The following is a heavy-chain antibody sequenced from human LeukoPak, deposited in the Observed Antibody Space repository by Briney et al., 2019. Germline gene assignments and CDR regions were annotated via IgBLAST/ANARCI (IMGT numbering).Heavy chain of an antibody. CDR2: INHSGST. V-gene: IGHV4-34*01. CDR1: GGSFSGYY. J-gene: IGHJ3*02. D-gene: IGHD3-22*01. CDR3: ARVLTRPHYYDSSGYFQSRAFDI. Sequence: SETLSLTCAVYGGSFSGYYWSWIRQPPGKGLEWIGEINHSGSTNYNPSLKSRVTISVDTSKNQFSLKLSSVTAADTAVYYCARVLTRPHYYDSSGYFQSRAFDIWGQGTMVTVSS.